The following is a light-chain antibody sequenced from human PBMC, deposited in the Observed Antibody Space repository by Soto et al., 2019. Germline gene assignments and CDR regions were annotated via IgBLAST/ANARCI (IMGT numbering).Light chain of an antibody. CDR3: MQALENPLT. CDR1: QSLLHSNGYTY. V-gene: IGKV2-28*01. Sequence: DIVMTQSPLSLSVTPGESASISCTSSQSLLHSNGYTYLDWYLQKPGQSPQLLIYWSSNRASGVPDRFSGSGSGTDFTLKISRVEAEDVGVYYCMQALENPLTFGPGTRAD. CDR2: WSS. J-gene: IGKJ3*01.